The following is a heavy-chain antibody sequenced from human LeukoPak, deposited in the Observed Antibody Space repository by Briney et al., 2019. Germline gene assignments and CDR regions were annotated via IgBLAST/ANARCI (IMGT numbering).Heavy chain of an antibody. J-gene: IGHJ4*02. Sequence: SQTLSLTCAVSGGSIISGGSSWSWIRQPPGKGLEWIGYIYHSGSTYYNPPLRSRVTISVDRSKNQFPLKLSSVTAADTAVYYCARGMEGYDSSVYNYTGGYYFDYWGQGTLVTVSS. CDR1: GGSIISGGSS. CDR3: ARGMEGYDSSVYNYTGGYYFDY. D-gene: IGHD3-22*01. V-gene: IGHV4-30-2*01. CDR2: IYHSGST.